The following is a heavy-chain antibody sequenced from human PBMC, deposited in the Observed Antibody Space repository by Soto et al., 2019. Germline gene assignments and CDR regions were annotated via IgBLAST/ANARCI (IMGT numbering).Heavy chain of an antibody. Sequence: PGGSLRLSCAASGFTFDDYTMHWVRQAPGKGLEWVSLISWDGGSTYYADSVKGRFTISRDNSKNSLYLQMNSLRTEDTALYYRAKSTAMDYGMDVWGQGTTVTVSS. CDR2: ISWDGGST. D-gene: IGHD5-18*01. CDR1: GFTFDDYT. CDR3: AKSTAMDYGMDV. V-gene: IGHV3-43*01. J-gene: IGHJ6*02.